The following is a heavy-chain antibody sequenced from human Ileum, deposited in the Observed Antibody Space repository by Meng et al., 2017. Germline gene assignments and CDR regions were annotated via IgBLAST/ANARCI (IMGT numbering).Heavy chain of an antibody. CDR2: IYESGTT. V-gene: IGHV4-4*02. CDR1: GDSIRNGNW. Sequence: VELQGCGPGLVKTVETLSLSCAVSGDSIRNGNWWSWVRQPPGKGLEWIGEIYESGTTNYNPSLKSRVTISVDKSKNEFSLKLSSVTAADTALYYCARVSYNKGSPKFDSWGQGTLVTVSS. J-gene: IGHJ4*02. D-gene: IGHD1-14*01. CDR3: ARVSYNKGSPKFDS.